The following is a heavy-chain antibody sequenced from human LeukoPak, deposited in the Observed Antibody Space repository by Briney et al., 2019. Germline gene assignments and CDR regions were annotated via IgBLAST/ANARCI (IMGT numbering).Heavy chain of an antibody. CDR1: GGSFSGYY. CDR2: INHSGST. CDR3: ARVDMGSGSYYPSYFDY. Sequence: PSETLSLTCAVYGGSFSGYYWSWIRQPPGKGLEWIGEINHSGSTNYNPSLKSRVTISVDTSKNQFSLKLSSVTAADTAVYYCARVDMGSGSYYPSYFDYWGQGTLSPSPQ. D-gene: IGHD3-10*01. J-gene: IGHJ4*02. V-gene: IGHV4-34*01.